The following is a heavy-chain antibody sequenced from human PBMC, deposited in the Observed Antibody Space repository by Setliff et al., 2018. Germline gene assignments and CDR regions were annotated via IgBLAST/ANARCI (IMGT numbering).Heavy chain of an antibody. V-gene: IGHV3-23*01. CDR1: GFTFGAYT. D-gene: IGHD4-17*01. CDR3: ARGHPHDYGNYVDY. Sequence: GGSLRLSCVASGFTFGAYTLTWVRQAPGKGLEFVSGVDQGANTYYADSVKGRFTVSRDNSRNTLYLQLNSLRAEDTAVYYCARGHPHDYGNYVDYWGQGTLVTVSS. J-gene: IGHJ4*02. CDR2: VDQGANT.